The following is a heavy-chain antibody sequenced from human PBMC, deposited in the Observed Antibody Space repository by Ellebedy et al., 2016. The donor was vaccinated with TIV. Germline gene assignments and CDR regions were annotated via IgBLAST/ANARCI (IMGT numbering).Heavy chain of an antibody. D-gene: IGHD6-19*01. CDR1: GFSFSSYV. Sequence: PGGSLRLSCAVSGFSFSSYVMHWVRQSPGRGLEWVAVISDDGSNQHYTDSVKGRFTISRDNSKNTLYLQMNSLRVEDTAMYYCARDREWLVFDYWGQGNLVTVSS. V-gene: IGHV3-30*03. CDR2: ISDDGSNQ. J-gene: IGHJ4*02. CDR3: ARDREWLVFDY.